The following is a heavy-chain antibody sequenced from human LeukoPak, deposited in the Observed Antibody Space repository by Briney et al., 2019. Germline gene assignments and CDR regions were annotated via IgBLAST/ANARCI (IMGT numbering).Heavy chain of an antibody. CDR3: ARHESEDFDP. CDR2: IYYSGST. Sequence: PSETLSLTCTVSGGSISSSSYYWGWIRQPPGKGLEWIGSIYYSGSTYYNPSLKSRVAISVDTSKNQFSLKLSSVTAADTAVYYCARHESEDFDPWGQGTLVTVSS. J-gene: IGHJ5*02. CDR1: GGSISSSSYY. V-gene: IGHV4-39*01.